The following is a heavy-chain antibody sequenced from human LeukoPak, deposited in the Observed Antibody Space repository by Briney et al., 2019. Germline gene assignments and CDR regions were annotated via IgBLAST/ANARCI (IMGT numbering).Heavy chain of an antibody. CDR3: AKGLYSSSRGDAFDI. D-gene: IGHD6-13*01. CDR1: GFTFDDYA. J-gene: IGHJ3*02. CDR2: ISWNSGSI. Sequence: GGSLRLSCAASGFTFDDYAMHWVRQVPGKGLEWVSGISWNSGSIGYADSVKGRFTISRDNAKNSLYLQMNSLRAEDMALYYCAKGLYSSSRGDAFDIWGQGTMVTVSS. V-gene: IGHV3-9*03.